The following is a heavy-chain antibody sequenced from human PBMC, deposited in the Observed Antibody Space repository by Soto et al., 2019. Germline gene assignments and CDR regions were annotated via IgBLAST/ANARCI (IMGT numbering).Heavy chain of an antibody. CDR2: IYYSGST. Sequence: QLQLQESGPGLVKPSETLSLTCTVSGGSISSSSYYWGWIRQPPGKGLEWIGCIYYSGSTYYNPSLKSRVTISLDTSKNQFSLKLSYVTAADTAVYYCARHLDNWLPADWGQGTLVTVSS. D-gene: IGHD1-20*01. CDR3: ARHLDNWLPAD. J-gene: IGHJ4*02. V-gene: IGHV4-39*01. CDR1: GGSISSSSYY.